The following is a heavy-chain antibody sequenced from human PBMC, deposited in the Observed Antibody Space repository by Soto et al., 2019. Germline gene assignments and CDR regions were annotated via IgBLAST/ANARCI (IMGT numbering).Heavy chain of an antibody. Sequence: PSETLSLTCTVSSGSMSGYYWNWTRQPPGKGLEWIGYIYYSGSTNYNPSLKSRVTISVDTSKNQFSLKLSSVTAADTAVYYCARAGDYDFWSGYSNDAFDIWGQGTMVTVSS. CDR3: ARAGDYDFWSGYSNDAFDI. V-gene: IGHV4-59*01. D-gene: IGHD3-3*01. J-gene: IGHJ3*02. CDR2: IYYSGST. CDR1: SGSMSGYY.